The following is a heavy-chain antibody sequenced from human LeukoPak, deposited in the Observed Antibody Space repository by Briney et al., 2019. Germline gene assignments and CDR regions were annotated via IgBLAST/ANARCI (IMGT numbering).Heavy chain of an antibody. CDR2: ISGSGGGT. CDR1: GFTFSSYT. V-gene: IGHV3-23*01. CDR3: AKGGGQIDY. Sequence: GGSLRLSCAASGFTFSSYTMSWVRQAPGKGLEWVPAISGSGGGTYYPDSVKGRFTISRDNSKNTLYLQMNSLRVEDTAVYYCAKGGGQIDYWGQGTLVTVSS. J-gene: IGHJ4*02.